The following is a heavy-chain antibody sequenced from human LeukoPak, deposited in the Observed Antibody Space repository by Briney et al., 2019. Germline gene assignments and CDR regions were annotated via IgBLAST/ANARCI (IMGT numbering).Heavy chain of an antibody. CDR3: ARHPWYDFWSGYSDQYGMDV. CDR2: IYYSGST. Sequence: SETLSLTCTVSGGSISSSSYYWGWIRQPPEKGLEWIGSIYYSGSTYYNPSLKSRVTISVDTSKNQFSLKLSSVTAADTAVYYCARHPWYDFWSGYSDQYGMDVWGQGTTVTVSS. CDR1: GGSISSSSYY. D-gene: IGHD3-3*01. J-gene: IGHJ6*02. V-gene: IGHV4-39*01.